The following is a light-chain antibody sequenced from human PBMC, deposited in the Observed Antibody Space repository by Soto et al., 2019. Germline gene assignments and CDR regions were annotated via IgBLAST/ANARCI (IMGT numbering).Light chain of an antibody. CDR2: GAS. Sequence: EIVMTQSPVTLSASPGERATLSCRASQSISNNLAWYQQKPGQAPRLLIYGASTRATGIPARFSGSESGTEFTLSISSLQSEDFAVYYCQQYNNWTRTFGQGTKVEIK. J-gene: IGKJ1*01. CDR1: QSISNN. V-gene: IGKV3-15*01. CDR3: QQYNNWTRT.